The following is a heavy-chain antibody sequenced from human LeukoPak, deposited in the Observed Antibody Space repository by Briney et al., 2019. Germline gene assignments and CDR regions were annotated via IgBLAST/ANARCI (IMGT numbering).Heavy chain of an antibody. D-gene: IGHD5-24*01. V-gene: IGHV1-46*01. CDR2: IKPSGDNT. CDR3: ARVRDGYNDAYDF. Sequence: GASVKVSCKTSGYSFTNYNLHWVRQAPGQRLGWMGLIKPSGDNTNNAQKFQGRVTMTSDTSTSTVHMESSSLKFEDTAVYYCARVRDGYNDAYDFWGQGTMVTVTS. J-gene: IGHJ3*01. CDR1: GYSFTNYN.